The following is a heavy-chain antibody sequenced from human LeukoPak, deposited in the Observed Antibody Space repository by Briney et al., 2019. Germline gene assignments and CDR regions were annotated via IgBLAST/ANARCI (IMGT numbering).Heavy chain of an antibody. V-gene: IGHV3-30*04. D-gene: IGHD3-22*01. CDR3: ARGSDYYDSSGYPDAFDI. Sequence: GRSLRLSCAASGFTFSSYAMHWVRQAPGKGLEWVAVISYDGSNKYYADSVKGRFTISRDNSKNTLYLQMNSLRAEDTAVSYCARGSDYYDSSGYPDAFDIWGQGTMVTVSS. J-gene: IGHJ3*02. CDR1: GFTFSSYA. CDR2: ISYDGSNK.